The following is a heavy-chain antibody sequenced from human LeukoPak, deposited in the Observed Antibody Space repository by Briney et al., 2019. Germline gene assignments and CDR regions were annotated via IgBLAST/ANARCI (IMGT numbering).Heavy chain of an antibody. J-gene: IGHJ4*02. CDR1: GFTFTNAG. CDR2: ISHDGTNK. CDR3: ASEDVDTGDF. Sequence: GSLRLSCAASGFTFTNAGIHWVRLAAGKGLEWVSFISHDGTNKYYSDSVDGRFTVSRLNSQNTVFLQMTDLRPDDTATYYCASEDVDTGDFWGQGTLVTVSS. V-gene: IGHV3-30*01. D-gene: IGHD5-18*01.